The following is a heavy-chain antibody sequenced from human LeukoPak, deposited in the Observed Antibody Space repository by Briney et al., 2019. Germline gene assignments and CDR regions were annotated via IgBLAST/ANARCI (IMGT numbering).Heavy chain of an antibody. CDR1: GFTFSSYA. D-gene: IGHD5-18*01. V-gene: IGHV3-23*01. CDR2: ISGSGGST. J-gene: IGHJ3*02. CDR3: AKDRGYSYGYYDAFDI. Sequence: GGSPRLSCAASGFTFSSYAMSWVRQAPGKGLEWVSGISGSGGSTYYADSVKGRFTISRDNSKNTLYLQMNSLRAEDTAVYYCAKDRGYSYGYYDAFDIWGQGTMVTVSS.